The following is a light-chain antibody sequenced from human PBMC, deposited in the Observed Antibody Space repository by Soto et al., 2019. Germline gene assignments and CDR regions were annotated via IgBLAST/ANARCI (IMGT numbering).Light chain of an antibody. CDR2: GAS. V-gene: IGKV3-20*01. CDR3: QQYGGSPRIT. Sequence: EIVLTQSPGTLSLSPGERATLSCRASERLSSVYLAWYQQRPGQPPRLLIYGASNRATGIPDRFSGSGSGTDFTLIINRLEPEDVAIYYCQQYGGSPRITFGQATRLEIK. J-gene: IGKJ5*01. CDR1: ERLSSVY.